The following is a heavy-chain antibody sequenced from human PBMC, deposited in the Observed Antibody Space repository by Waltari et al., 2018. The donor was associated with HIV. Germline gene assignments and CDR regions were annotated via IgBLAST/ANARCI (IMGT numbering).Heavy chain of an antibody. V-gene: IGHV3-30*18. Sequence: SGFTFSSYAMHWVRQAPGKGLEWVAVISYHGDDKYYADSVKGRFTISRDNSKNTLYLQMNSLRAEDTAVYYCAKGASGWSPGYWGQGTLVTVSS. CDR2: ISYHGDDK. D-gene: IGHD6-19*01. J-gene: IGHJ4*02. CDR3: AKGASGWSPGY. CDR1: GFTFSSYA.